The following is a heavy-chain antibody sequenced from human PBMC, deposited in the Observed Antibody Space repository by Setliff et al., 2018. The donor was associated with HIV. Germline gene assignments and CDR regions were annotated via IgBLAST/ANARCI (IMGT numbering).Heavy chain of an antibody. CDR3: VKEYHTAATDTRVANYFDY. CDR2: INPSDGTT. D-gene: IGHD6-13*01. J-gene: IGHJ4*02. Sequence: ASVKVSCKASGYTFTGYYMHWVRQAPGQGLEYMGIINPSDGTTDYTQKFQDRVTMTSDTSTSTVYMELRSLRSEDTAIYYCVKEYHTAATDTRVANYFDYWGQGTLVTVSS. V-gene: IGHV1-46*01. CDR1: GYTFTGYY.